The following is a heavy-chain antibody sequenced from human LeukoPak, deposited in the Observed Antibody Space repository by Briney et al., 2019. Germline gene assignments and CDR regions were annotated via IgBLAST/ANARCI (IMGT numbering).Heavy chain of an antibody. D-gene: IGHD5-12*01. Sequence: GASVKVSCKASGYTFTSYGISWVRQAPGQGLEWMGWISAYNGNTNYAQKLQGRVTMTTDTSTSTAYMELRSLRSDDTAVYYCAGGYSGYDSGGGLGYWGQGTLVTDSS. J-gene: IGHJ4*02. CDR2: ISAYNGNT. CDR1: GYTFTSYG. V-gene: IGHV1-18*01. CDR3: AGGYSGYDSGGGLGY.